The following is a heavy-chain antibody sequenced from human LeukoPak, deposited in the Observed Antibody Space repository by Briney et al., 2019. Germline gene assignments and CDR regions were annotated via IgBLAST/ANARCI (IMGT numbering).Heavy chain of an antibody. D-gene: IGHD1-1*01. V-gene: IGHV3-7*01. CDR2: IKQDGSDK. CDR3: VSTTRSSPFDN. J-gene: IGHJ4*02. CDR1: GFTFSAYW. Sequence: PGGSLGLSCAASGFTFSAYWMSWVRQAPGKELEWLANIKQDGSDKQYVDSVKGRFAISRDNAKTSVYLQMNSLRAEDTAVYYCVSTTRSSPFDNWGQGTLVTVSS.